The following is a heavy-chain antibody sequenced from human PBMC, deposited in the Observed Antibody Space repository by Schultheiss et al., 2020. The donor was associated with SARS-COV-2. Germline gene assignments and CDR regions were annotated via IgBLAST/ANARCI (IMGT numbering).Heavy chain of an antibody. Sequence: GESLKISCKASGYTFTSYGISWVRQAPGQGLEWMGWISAYNGNTNYAQKLQGRVTMTTDTSASTAYMELSSLRSEDTAVYYCARDSYYGSGWFDPWGQGTLVTVSS. CDR1: GYTFTSYG. CDR3: ARDSYYGSGWFDP. D-gene: IGHD3-10*01. CDR2: ISAYNGNT. V-gene: IGHV1-18*01. J-gene: IGHJ5*02.